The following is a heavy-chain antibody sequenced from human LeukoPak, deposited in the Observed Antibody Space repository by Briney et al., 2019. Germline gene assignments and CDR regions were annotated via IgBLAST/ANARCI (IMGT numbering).Heavy chain of an antibody. CDR1: GFTFDDYA. J-gene: IGHJ6*03. CDR3: PKQGSYYYDMDV. D-gene: IGHD3-10*01. V-gene: IGHV3-9*01. Sequence: GGSLRLSCAASGFTFDDYAMHWVRQAPGKGLEWVSGISWNSGSIGYADSVKGRFTISRDNAKNSLYLQMNSLRAEDKDLYYCPKQGSYYYDMDVWGKGTTVTISS. CDR2: ISWNSGSI.